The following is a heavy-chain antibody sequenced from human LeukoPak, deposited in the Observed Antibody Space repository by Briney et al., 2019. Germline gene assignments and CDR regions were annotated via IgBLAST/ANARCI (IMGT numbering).Heavy chain of an antibody. Sequence: GASLQISCKGSGYSFTSYWIGWVRQMPGKGLEWMGIIYPGDSDTRYSPSFQGQVTISADKSISTAYLQWSSLKASDTAMYYCARVEMYCSSTSCYTGYYYYMDVWGKGTTVTVSS. CDR3: ARVEMYCSSTSCYTGYYYYMDV. CDR1: GYSFTSYW. J-gene: IGHJ6*03. CDR2: IYPGDSDT. D-gene: IGHD2-2*02. V-gene: IGHV5-51*01.